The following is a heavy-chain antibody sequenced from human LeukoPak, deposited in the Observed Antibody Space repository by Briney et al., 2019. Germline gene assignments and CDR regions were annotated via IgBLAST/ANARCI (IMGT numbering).Heavy chain of an antibody. D-gene: IGHD5-18*01. V-gene: IGHV3-23*01. CDR1: GFTFSSYG. CDR3: ARQQQQLWYD. Sequence: GGSLRLSCAASGFTFSSYGMRWVRQAPGKGLEWVSGISGSGGYTDYADSVKGRFTISRDNYKNTLYLQMNSLRAEDTAVYFCARQQQQLWYDWGQGTLVTVSS. J-gene: IGHJ4*02. CDR2: ISGSGGYT.